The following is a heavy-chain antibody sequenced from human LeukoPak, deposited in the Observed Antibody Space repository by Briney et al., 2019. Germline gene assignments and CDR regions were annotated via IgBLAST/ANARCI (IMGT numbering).Heavy chain of an antibody. J-gene: IGHJ4*02. CDR3: ARHDSFIPY. CDR1: GFIFSDYA. Sequence: GGSLRLSCASSGFIFSDYAMSWVRQAPGKGLEWVSGISDSGRATYYADSVEGRYTISRDNSKNTVSLQMNSLTAEDTAVYFCARHDSFIPYWGQGTPVTVSP. V-gene: IGHV3-23*01. CDR2: ISDSGRAT. D-gene: IGHD5-18*01.